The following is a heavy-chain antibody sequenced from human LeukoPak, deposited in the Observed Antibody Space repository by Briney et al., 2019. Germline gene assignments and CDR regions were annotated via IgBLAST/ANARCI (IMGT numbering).Heavy chain of an antibody. CDR3: AGSSRRHAFDI. D-gene: IGHD6-13*01. CDR1: GGTFSSYA. V-gene: IGHV1-69*10. CDR2: IIPILGTA. J-gene: IGHJ3*02. Sequence: SVKVSCKASGGTFSSYAISWVRQAPGQGLEWMGGIIPILGTANYAQKFQGRVTITADKSTSTAYMELSSLRSEDTAVYYCAGSSRRHAFDIWGQGTMVTVSS.